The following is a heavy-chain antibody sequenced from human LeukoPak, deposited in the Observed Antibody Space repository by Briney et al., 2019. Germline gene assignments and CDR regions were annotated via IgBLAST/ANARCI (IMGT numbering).Heavy chain of an antibody. CDR3: AKDQEGVLLFDY. J-gene: IGHJ4*02. D-gene: IGHD3-10*01. Sequence: GGSLRLSCAASGFTFSSYAMSWVRQAPGKGLEWVSAISGSGGSTYCADSVKGRFTISRDNSKNTLYLQMNSLRAEDTAVYYCAKDQEGVLLFDYWGQGTLVTVSS. V-gene: IGHV3-23*01. CDR2: ISGSGGST. CDR1: GFTFSSYA.